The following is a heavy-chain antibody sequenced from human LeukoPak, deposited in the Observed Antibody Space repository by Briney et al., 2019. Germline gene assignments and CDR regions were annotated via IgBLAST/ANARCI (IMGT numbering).Heavy chain of an antibody. CDR2: TYYRSKWYN. D-gene: IGHD1-7*01. CDR1: GDSVSSNSAA. Sequence: SQTLSLTCAISGDSVSSNSAAWNWIRQSPPRGLEWLGRTYYRSKWYNEYAVSVKSRLTINPDTSKNQFSLQLNSVTPEDTAVYYCAKEGEIGTTFAWFDPWGQGTLVTVSS. J-gene: IGHJ5*02. V-gene: IGHV6-1*01. CDR3: AKEGEIGTTFAWFDP.